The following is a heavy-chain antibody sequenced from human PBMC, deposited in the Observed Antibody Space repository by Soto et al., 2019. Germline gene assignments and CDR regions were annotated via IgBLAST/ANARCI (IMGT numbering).Heavy chain of an antibody. CDR1: GYTFTSYG. CDR3: ARDLPTTVRRMIRDYYYGMDF. CDR2: ISAYNGNT. D-gene: IGHD4-17*01. J-gene: IGHJ6*02. V-gene: IGHV1-18*01. Sequence: QVQLVQSGAEVKKPGASVKVSCKASGYTFTSYGISWVRQAPGQGLEWMGWISAYNGNTHYAQKLQRRVTMTTDTSKSTAYRQLRSLGSDDTAVYYCARDLPTTVRRMIRDYYYGMDFWGQGTTVTVCS.